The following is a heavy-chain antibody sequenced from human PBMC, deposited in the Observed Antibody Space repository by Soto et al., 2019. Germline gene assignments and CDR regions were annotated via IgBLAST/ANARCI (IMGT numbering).Heavy chain of an antibody. CDR1: GGSISSGGYY. Sequence: SETLSLTCTVSGGSISSGGYYWVWIRQPPGKGLEWIGSIYYSGSTYYNPSLKSRVTISVDTSKNHFSLKLTSVTAADTAVYYCARPGGSGWFYFDSWGQGSQVTVSS. J-gene: IGHJ4*02. CDR3: ARPGGSGWFYFDS. D-gene: IGHD6-13*01. V-gene: IGHV4-39*02. CDR2: IYYSGST.